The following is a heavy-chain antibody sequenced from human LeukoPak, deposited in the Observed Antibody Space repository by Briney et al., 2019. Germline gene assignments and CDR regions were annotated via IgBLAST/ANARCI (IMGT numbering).Heavy chain of an antibody. CDR1: GFTFDEYG. Sequence: PGGSLRLSCAASGFTFDEYGMSWVRQAPGKGLEWVAVIWYDGSNKYYADSVKDRFTISRDNSKNTLYLQMNSLRAEDTAVYYCAKEGYYDILTGYPDYWGQGTLVTVSS. J-gene: IGHJ4*02. CDR3: AKEGYYDILTGYPDY. V-gene: IGHV3-33*06. D-gene: IGHD3-9*01. CDR2: IWYDGSNK.